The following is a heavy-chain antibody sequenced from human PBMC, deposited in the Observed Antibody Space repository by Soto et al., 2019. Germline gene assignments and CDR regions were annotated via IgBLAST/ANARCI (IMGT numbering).Heavy chain of an antibody. V-gene: IGHV4-59*08. J-gene: IGHJ6*03. Sequence: SESLSLSCTGSGASISGDYWIGIRQPPETGLEWIGYIYYSGSTTYNPSLKSRVTISVDTSKNQFSLKLSSVTAADTAVYYCAGTHIVATIDYYYYYMDVWGKGTTVTVSS. CDR2: IYYSGST. CDR1: GASISGDY. CDR3: AGTHIVATIDYYYYYMDV. D-gene: IGHD5-12*01.